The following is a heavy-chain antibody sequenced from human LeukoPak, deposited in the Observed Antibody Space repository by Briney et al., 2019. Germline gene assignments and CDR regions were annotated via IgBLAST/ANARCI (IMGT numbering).Heavy chain of an antibody. J-gene: IGHJ4*02. CDR2: ISAYNGNT. V-gene: IGHV1-18*01. Sequence: ASVTVSCTASGYTFTSYGISWVRQAPGQGRDWMGWISAYNGNTNYAQKLQGRVTMTTDTSTSTAYMELRSLRSDDTAVYYCARGWYDSSGYYRNSPFDYWGQGTLVTVSS. CDR3: ARGWYDSSGYYRNSPFDY. CDR1: GYTFTSYG. D-gene: IGHD3-22*01.